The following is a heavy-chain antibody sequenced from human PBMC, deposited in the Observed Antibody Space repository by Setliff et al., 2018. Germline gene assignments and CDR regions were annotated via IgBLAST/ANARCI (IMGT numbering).Heavy chain of an antibody. J-gene: IGHJ4*02. Sequence: GGSLRLSCAASGFTFSTYWMSWVRQAPGKGLEWVANIKQDGSDKYYVDSVKGRFTISRDNAKNSLYLQMNSLRAEDTAVYYCARGIGALDISRYFDYWGQGTLVTVSS. CDR3: ARGIGALDISRYFDY. D-gene: IGHD3-16*01. CDR1: GFTFSTYW. CDR2: IKQDGSDK. V-gene: IGHV3-7*01.